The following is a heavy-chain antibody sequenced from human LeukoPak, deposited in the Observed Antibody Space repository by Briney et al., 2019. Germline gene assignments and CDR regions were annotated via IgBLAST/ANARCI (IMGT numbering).Heavy chain of an antibody. J-gene: IGHJ3*02. V-gene: IGHV3-74*01. CDR1: GFTFSNYW. D-gene: IGHD6-19*01. CDR3: AGVEVAGPRAFDI. Sequence: GGSLRLSCAASGFTFSNYWMHWVRQTPGKGLVWVSRINSDGSSTSYADSVKGRFTISRDNAKNTLYLQMNSLRAEDTAVYYCAGVEVAGPRAFDIWGQGTMVTVSS. CDR2: INSDGSST.